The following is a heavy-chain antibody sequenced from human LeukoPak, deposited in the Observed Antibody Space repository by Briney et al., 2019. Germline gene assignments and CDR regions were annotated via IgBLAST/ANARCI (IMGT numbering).Heavy chain of an antibody. V-gene: IGHV3-21*01. CDR3: AGIAAAESY. Sequence: GGSLRLSCAASGFTFSSYSMNWVRQAPGKGLEWVSSISSSSGYIYYADSVKGRFTISRDNAKNSLYLQMNSLRAEDTAVYYCAGIAAAESYWGQGTLVTVSS. J-gene: IGHJ4*02. CDR2: ISSSSGYI. CDR1: GFTFSSYS. D-gene: IGHD6-13*01.